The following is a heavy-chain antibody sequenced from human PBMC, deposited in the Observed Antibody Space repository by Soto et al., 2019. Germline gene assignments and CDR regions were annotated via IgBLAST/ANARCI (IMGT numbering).Heavy chain of an antibody. Sequence: QVQLQQWGAGLLKPSETLSLTCAVYGGSFSGYYWSWIRQPPGKGLEWIGEINHSGRTNYNPALKSRVTIAIDTSKNQFVMKLSSVNGAERAVYYCAIRTLSKQLQPYYFDCGGQGTLVTVSS. CDR3: AIRTLSKQLQPYYFDC. CDR2: INHSGRT. J-gene: IGHJ4*02. V-gene: IGHV4-34*01. CDR1: GGSFSGYY. D-gene: IGHD4-4*01.